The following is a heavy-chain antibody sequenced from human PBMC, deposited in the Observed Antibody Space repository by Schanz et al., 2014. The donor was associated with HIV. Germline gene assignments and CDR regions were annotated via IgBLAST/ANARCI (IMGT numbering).Heavy chain of an antibody. CDR3: AKDGSWEAFDAFDI. Sequence: VQLVESGGGVVQPGRSLRLSCVGSGFAMTWVRQAPGKGLEWVSYISSSGSTIYYADSVKGRFTISRDISKNTLYLQMYSLRAEDTAVYYCAKDGSWEAFDAFDIWGQGTMVTVSS. D-gene: IGHD1-26*01. V-gene: IGHV3-48*01. J-gene: IGHJ3*02. CDR2: ISSSGSTI. CDR1: GFA.